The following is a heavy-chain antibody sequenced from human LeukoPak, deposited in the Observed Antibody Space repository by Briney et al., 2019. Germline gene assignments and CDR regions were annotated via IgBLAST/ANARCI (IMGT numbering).Heavy chain of an antibody. V-gene: IGHV5-51*01. J-gene: IGHJ5*02. CDR3: ARHTYDCSSTSCYSFDP. D-gene: IGHD2-2*02. Sequence: GESQKISCKGSGYSFTSYWIGWVRQMPGKGLEWMGIIYPGDSDTRYSPSFQGQVTISADKSISTAYLQWSSLKASDTAMYYCARHTYDCSSTSCYSFDPWGQGTLVTVSS. CDR2: IYPGDSDT. CDR1: GYSFTSYW.